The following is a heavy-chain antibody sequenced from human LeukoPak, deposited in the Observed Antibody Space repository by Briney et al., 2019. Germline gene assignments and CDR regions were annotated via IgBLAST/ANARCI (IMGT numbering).Heavy chain of an antibody. D-gene: IGHD3-22*01. CDR2: ISGNGGST. CDR1: GFTFSSYA. Sequence: GGSLRLSCAASGFTFSSYALSWVRQAPGKGLEWVSAISGNGGSTYYADSVKGRFTISRDNSKNTLYLQMNSLRAEDTAVYYCAKPYDSSGYYYGIDYWGQGTLVTVSS. J-gene: IGHJ4*02. V-gene: IGHV3-23*01. CDR3: AKPYDSSGYYYGIDY.